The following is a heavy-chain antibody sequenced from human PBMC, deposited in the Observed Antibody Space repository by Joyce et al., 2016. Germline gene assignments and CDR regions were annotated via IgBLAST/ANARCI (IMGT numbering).Heavy chain of an antibody. V-gene: IGHV1-3*01. CDR2: FNAGNPTT. D-gene: IGHD3-10*01. J-gene: IGHJ6*02. CDR3: AREGHSDSGTLVHYYALDV. Sequence: QVQLVQSGTEVKKPGASVKVSCKASGYTFINYPIHWVRQAPGQRLEWMGWFNAGNPTTKYSQKFQGRVTITRDTSASTAYMELSGLTSEDTGVYYCAREGHSDSGTLVHYYALDVWGQGTTVTVYS. CDR1: GYTFINYP.